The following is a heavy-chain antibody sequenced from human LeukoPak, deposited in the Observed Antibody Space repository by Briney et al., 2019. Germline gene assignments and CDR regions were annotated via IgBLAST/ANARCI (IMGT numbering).Heavy chain of an antibody. J-gene: IGHJ1*01. CDR3: ARHGLYDSSDYWTFQY. D-gene: IGHD3-22*01. CDR1: GCTFSDYY. CDR2: ISSSSSYT. V-gene: IGHV3-11*06. Sequence: GGSLRLSCAASGCTFSDYYMCWSCKAQGTGQGWVTYISSSSSYTNYDGSVKGRFTISRDNAKNSLYLQMTSLRAEDTAVYYCARHGLYDSSDYWTFQYWGQGTLVIVSS.